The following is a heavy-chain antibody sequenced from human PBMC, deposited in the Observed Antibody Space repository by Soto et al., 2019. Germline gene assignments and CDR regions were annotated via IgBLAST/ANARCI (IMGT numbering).Heavy chain of an antibody. D-gene: IGHD3-3*01. Sequence: QVQLQESGPGLVKPSETLPLTCTVSGDSISSYYWSWIRQPPGQGLEWIGYIDNSGSTSYNPSLESRVTISVDTSNTQSSLKLRSVTAADTAVYYCARGLQSTRVVTSLPMDVWGKGTTVTVSS. J-gene: IGHJ6*03. CDR2: IDNSGST. CDR1: GDSISSYY. V-gene: IGHV4-59*01. CDR3: ARGLQSTRVVTSLPMDV.